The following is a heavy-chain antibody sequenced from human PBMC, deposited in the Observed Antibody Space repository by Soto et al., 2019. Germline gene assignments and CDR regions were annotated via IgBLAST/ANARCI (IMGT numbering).Heavy chain of an antibody. CDR2: MNPNSGNT. D-gene: IGHD3-22*01. Sequence: ASVKVSCKASGYTFTSYDINWVRQATGQGLEWMGWMNPNSGNTGYAQKFQGRVTMTRNTSISTAYMELSSLRSEDTAVYYCARGYPPGYYDSSGYYHGAFDIWGQGTMVTVSS. CDR3: ARGYPPGYYDSSGYYHGAFDI. J-gene: IGHJ3*02. V-gene: IGHV1-8*01. CDR1: GYTFTSYD.